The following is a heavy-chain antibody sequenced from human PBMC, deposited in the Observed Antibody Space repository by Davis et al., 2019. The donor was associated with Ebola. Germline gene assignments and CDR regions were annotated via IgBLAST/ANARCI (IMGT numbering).Heavy chain of an antibody. D-gene: IGHD6-13*01. CDR3: ANTAAAPRP. Sequence: GESLKISCAASGFTVSSNYMSWVRQAPGKGLEWVSVIYNAGSRTYYADSVKGRFTISRDNSKNTLYLQMNSLRAEDTAVYYCANTAAAPRPWGQGTLVTVSS. CDR2: IYNAGSRT. V-gene: IGHV3-53*01. CDR1: GFTVSSNY. J-gene: IGHJ5*02.